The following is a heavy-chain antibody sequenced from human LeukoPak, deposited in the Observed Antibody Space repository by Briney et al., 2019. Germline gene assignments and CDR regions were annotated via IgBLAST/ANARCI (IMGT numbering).Heavy chain of an antibody. V-gene: IGHV3-21*01. J-gene: IGHJ5*02. Sequence: GGSLRLPCAASEFTFSSYFMNWVRQAPGKGLEWVSSISSGSTYIYYADSVKGRFTISRDNAKNSLYLQMNSLRAEDTAVYYCARGPNIVVVVAATGNFADWFDPWGQGTLVTVSS. CDR1: EFTFSSYF. CDR3: ARGPNIVVVVAATGNFADWFDP. D-gene: IGHD2-15*01. CDR2: ISSGSTYI.